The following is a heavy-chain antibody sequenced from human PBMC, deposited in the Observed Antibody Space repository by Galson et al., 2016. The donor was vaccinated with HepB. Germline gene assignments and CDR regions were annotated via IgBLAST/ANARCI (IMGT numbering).Heavy chain of an antibody. J-gene: IGHJ6*03. CDR3: ASLETRAHYYYMDV. CDR1: GGSISSGDYY. V-gene: IGHV4-30-4*01. Sequence: LSLTCTVSGGSISSGDYYWSWIRQPPGKGLEWIGYIYYSGSTYYNPSLKSRVTISVDTSKNQVSLKLSSVTAADTAVYYCASLETRAHYYYMDVWGKGTTVTVSS. CDR2: IYYSGST.